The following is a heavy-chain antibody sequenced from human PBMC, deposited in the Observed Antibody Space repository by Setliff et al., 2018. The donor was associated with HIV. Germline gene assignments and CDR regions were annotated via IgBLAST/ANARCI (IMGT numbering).Heavy chain of an antibody. CDR3: ARDWLMIRGVSWFDP. J-gene: IGHJ5*02. CDR2: IYTGGST. D-gene: IGHD3-10*01. Sequence: PGGSLRLSCAASGFTVSSNYMNWARQAPGKGLEWVSVIYTGGSTYYADSVKGRFTISRDNSKNTLYLQMNSLRSEDTALYYCARDWLMIRGVSWFDPWGQGTLVTVSS. CDR1: GFTVSSNY. V-gene: IGHV3-53*05.